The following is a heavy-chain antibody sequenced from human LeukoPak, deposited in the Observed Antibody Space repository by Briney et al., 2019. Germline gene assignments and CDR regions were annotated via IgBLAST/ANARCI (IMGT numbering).Heavy chain of an antibody. CDR3: ARETIFGVVTHAGYFDY. D-gene: IGHD3-3*01. J-gene: IGHJ4*02. Sequence: PSETLCLTCTVSGGSISNYYWSWIRQPPGKALEWIGYIYYSGSTNYNPSLKSRATISVDTSKNQFSLKLSSVTAADTAVYYCARETIFGVVTHAGYFDYWGQGTLVIVSS. V-gene: IGHV4-59*12. CDR1: GGSISNYY. CDR2: IYYSGST.